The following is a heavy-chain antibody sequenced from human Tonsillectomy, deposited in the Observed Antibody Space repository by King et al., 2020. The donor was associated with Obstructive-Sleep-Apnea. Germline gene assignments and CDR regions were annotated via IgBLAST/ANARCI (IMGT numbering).Heavy chain of an antibody. CDR2: ISYDGSNK. D-gene: IGHD5-24*01. CDR1: GFTFSSYA. Sequence: VQLVESGGGVVQPGRSLRLSCAASGFTFSSYAMHWVRQAPGKGLEWVAVISYDGSNKYYADSVKGRFTISRDNSKNTLYLQMNSLRAEDTAVYYCARDPRWLQSFDYWGQGTLVTVSS. J-gene: IGHJ4*02. CDR3: ARDPRWLQSFDY. V-gene: IGHV3-30*04.